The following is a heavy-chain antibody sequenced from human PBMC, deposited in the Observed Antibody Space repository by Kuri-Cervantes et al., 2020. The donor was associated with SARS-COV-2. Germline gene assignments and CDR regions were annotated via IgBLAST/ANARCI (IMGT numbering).Heavy chain of an antibody. V-gene: IGHV1-18*01. D-gene: IGHD4-11*01. Sequence: ASVKVSCKVSGYTLTELSMHWVRQAPGQGLEWMGWISAYNGNTNYAQKLQGRVTMTTDTSTSTAYMELRSLRSDDTAVYYCARGLQGDYWGQGTLVTVSS. J-gene: IGHJ4*02. CDR2: ISAYNGNT. CDR1: GYTLTELS. CDR3: ARGLQGDY.